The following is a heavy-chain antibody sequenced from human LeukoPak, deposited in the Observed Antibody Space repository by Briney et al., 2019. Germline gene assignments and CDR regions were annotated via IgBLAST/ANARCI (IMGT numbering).Heavy chain of an antibody. CDR3: VKRLAGYFDY. CDR1: GFTFSSYG. Sequence: GGSLRLSCAASGFTFSSYGMHWVRQAPGKGLEWVAVISYDGSNKYYADSVKGRFTISRDNSKNTLYLQMNSLRAEDTAVYYCVKRLAGYFDYWGQGTLVTVSS. J-gene: IGHJ4*02. CDR2: ISYDGSNK. D-gene: IGHD6-19*01. V-gene: IGHV3-30*03.